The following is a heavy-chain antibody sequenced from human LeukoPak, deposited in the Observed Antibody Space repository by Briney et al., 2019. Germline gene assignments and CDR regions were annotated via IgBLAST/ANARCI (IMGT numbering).Heavy chain of an antibody. Sequence: GESLKISCKGAGYTFTTYCIGLVRQMPGRGLEWMGMIYPGDSDTRYSPSFQGQVTISADKSISTAYLQWSSLKASDTAMYYCARQYRDRSGYYSSYFDYWGQGTLVTVSS. D-gene: IGHD3-22*01. V-gene: IGHV5-51*01. J-gene: IGHJ4*02. CDR3: ARQYRDRSGYYSSYFDY. CDR1: GYTFTTYC. CDR2: IYPGDSDT.